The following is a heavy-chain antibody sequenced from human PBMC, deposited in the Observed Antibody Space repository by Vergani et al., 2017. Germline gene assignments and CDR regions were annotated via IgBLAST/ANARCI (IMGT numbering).Heavy chain of an antibody. D-gene: IGHD5-12*01. CDR1: GFTFNHYA. CDR2: ISGSGGST. V-gene: IGHV3-23*01. CDR3: GITNPRNSXYDYLYDCHGMDV. J-gene: IGHJ6*04. Sequence: EVQLLESGGDLVQPGGSLRLSCAASGFTFNHYAMNWVRQAPGKGLEWVSGISGSGGSTYYAGSVKGRFTITRDSSKNTLYLQINSRSAGDTAVYYCGITNPRNSXYDYLYDCHGMDVWGKGTTVTVSS.